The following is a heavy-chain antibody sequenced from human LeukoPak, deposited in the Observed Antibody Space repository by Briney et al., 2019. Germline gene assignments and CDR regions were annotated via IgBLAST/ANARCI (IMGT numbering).Heavy chain of an antibody. Sequence: SETLSLTCTVSGGSISSSSYSWGWIRQPPGKGLEWIGSIYYSGSTYYNPSLKSRVTISVDTSKNQFSLKLSSVTAADTAVYYCARHSRLGYCSSTSCYRADNWFDPWGQGTLVTVSS. CDR2: IYYSGST. J-gene: IGHJ5*02. V-gene: IGHV4-39*01. D-gene: IGHD2-2*01. CDR1: GGSISSSSYS. CDR3: ARHSRLGYCSSTSCYRADNWFDP.